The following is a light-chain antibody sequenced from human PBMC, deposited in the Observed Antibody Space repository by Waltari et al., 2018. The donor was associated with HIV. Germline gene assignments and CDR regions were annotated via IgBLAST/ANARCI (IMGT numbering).Light chain of an antibody. CDR1: NSDNGTYEY. CDR3: SSFANRDGFYVL. V-gene: IGLV2-8*01. CDR2: EVT. Sequence: QSALTQPPSASGSPGQSVTLSCTGTNSDNGTYEYVSWYQQHPGKAPKLVNSEVTKRPSVVSARFSGSKSGNTAFLTVSGRQAEDDADYYCSSFANRDGFYVLFGGGTRLTVL. J-gene: IGLJ2*01.